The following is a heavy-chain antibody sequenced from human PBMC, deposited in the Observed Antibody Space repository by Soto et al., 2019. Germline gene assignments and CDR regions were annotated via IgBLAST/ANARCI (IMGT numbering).Heavy chain of an antibody. CDR2: VSGDGSTK. D-gene: IGHD4-17*01. J-gene: IGHJ6*02. CDR1: GFTFNTYT. V-gene: IGHV3-30-3*01. Sequence: QVELVESGGGVVQPGRSLRLSCVASGFTFNTYTIHWVRQAPGKGLQWVALVSGDGSTKRYADSVKGRFTISRDNSKNTVYLQRNSLSPDDTAVYYCARESLGDYENAHYYYGLDVWGQGTTVTVSS. CDR3: ARESLGDYENAHYYYGLDV.